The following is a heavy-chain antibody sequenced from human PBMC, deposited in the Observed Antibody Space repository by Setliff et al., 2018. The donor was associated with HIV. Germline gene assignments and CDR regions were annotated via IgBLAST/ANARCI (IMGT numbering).Heavy chain of an antibody. CDR3: ASGQWLEHAFDI. CDR1: GGSIGIRSYF. V-gene: IGHV4-39*01. D-gene: IGHD6-19*01. J-gene: IGHJ3*02. CDR2: VYSSGST. Sequence: PSETLSLTCAVYGGSIGIRSYFWGWIRQPPGKGLEWIGSVYSSGSTYYNPSLKSRVTVSVDTSKDQFSLRLSSVTVADTAVYYCASGQWLEHAFDIWGQGTVVTVSS.